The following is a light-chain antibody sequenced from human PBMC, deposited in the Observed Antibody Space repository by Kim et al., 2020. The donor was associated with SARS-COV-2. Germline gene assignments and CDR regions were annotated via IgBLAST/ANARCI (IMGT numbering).Light chain of an antibody. V-gene: IGKV3-15*01. J-gene: IGKJ1*01. CDR3: QHRL. CDR1: QSVSSN. CDR2: GAS. Sequence: PATLSGSPGERATLACRASQSVSSNLAWYQQKPGQAPRLLIYGASTRATGIPARFSGSGSGTEFTLTISSLQSEDFAVYYCQHRLFGQGTKVDIK.